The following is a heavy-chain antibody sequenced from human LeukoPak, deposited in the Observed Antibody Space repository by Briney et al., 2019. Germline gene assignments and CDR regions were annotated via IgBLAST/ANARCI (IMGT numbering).Heavy chain of an antibody. CDR3: AKVRPPYFDWLTDYAMDV. CDR2: ISGDGDRT. D-gene: IGHD3-9*01. J-gene: IGHJ6*02. CDR1: RFTFSTYA. Sequence: GGSLRLSCAASRFTFSTYAMTWVRQAPGKGLEWVSAISGDGDRTYYADSVRGRFTISRDNSKNPLYLQMNSLRADDTAVYYCAKVRPPYFDWLTDYAMDVWGQGTTVTVSS. V-gene: IGHV3-23*01.